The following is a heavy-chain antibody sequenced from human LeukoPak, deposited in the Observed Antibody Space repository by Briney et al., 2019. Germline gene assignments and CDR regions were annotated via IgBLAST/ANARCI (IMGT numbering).Heavy chain of an antibody. J-gene: IGHJ4*02. V-gene: IGHV1-46*01. CDR3: ARGKPSSGSLPYNY. Sequence: GASVRDSSKASGYTFTSYYIHWVRQAPGQGLEWMGIINPSDGSTSYAQKFQGRVTMTRDTSTSTVYMEVSSLRSEDTAVYYCARGKPSSGSLPYNYWGQGTLATVSS. CDR2: INPSDGST. D-gene: IGHD3-22*01. CDR1: GYTFTSYY.